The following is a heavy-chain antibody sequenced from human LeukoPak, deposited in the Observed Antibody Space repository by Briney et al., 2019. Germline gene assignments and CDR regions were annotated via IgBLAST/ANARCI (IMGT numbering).Heavy chain of an antibody. J-gene: IGHJ3*02. CDR3: ARDHPLWSMCCFRDAFDI. D-gene: IGHD2-15*01. CDR2: ISAYNGNT. Sequence: ASVKVSCKASGYTFTSYGISWVRQAPGQGLEWMGWISAYNGNTNYAQKLQGRVTMTTDTSTSTAYMELRSLRSDDTAVYYCARDHPLWSMCCFRDAFDIWGQGTMVTASS. CDR1: GYTFTSYG. V-gene: IGHV1-18*01.